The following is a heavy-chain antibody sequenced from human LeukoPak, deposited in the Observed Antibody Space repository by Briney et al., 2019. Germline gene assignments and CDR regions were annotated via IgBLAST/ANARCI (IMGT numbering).Heavy chain of an antibody. J-gene: IGHJ5*02. Sequence: ASVKVSCKASGYTFTDYYIHWVRQAPGQGLEWMGWINPNFGGTNYAQKFQGRVTMTGDTSISTAYMELSRLTSDDTAVYYCARESCSSTNCYVRPLNWFDPWAREPWSASPQ. V-gene: IGHV1-2*02. CDR3: ARESCSSTNCYVRPLNWFDP. D-gene: IGHD2-2*01. CDR2: INPNFGGT. CDR1: GYTFTDYY.